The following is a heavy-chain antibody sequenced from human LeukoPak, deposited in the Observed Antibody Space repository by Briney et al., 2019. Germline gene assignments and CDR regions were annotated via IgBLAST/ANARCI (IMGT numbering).Heavy chain of an antibody. Sequence: SETLSLTCTVSGVSVSSSSYYWGWIRQPPGKGLEWIGSIYYSGSTYYNPSLKSRVTISVDTSKNQFSLKLSSVTAADTAVYYCARALDYYYMDVWGKGTTVTVSS. CDR2: IYYSGST. V-gene: IGHV4-39*07. D-gene: IGHD3-3*02. CDR3: ARALDYYYMDV. CDR1: GVSVSSSSYY. J-gene: IGHJ6*03.